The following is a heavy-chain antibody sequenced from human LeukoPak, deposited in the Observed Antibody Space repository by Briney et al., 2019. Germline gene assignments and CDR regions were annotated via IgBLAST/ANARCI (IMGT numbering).Heavy chain of an antibody. CDR1: GVTFRMYA. Sequence: GSLRLSCTASGVTFRMYAMSWVRQAPGKGLESVASIIYDGRHTYYAASVKGRFTISRDNSQNTLYLQMNSLRAEDTALYYCAKDGLSYDGSTHVYYFQSLGQGTLVTVSS. V-gene: IGHV3-23*01. D-gene: IGHD3-22*01. CDR3: AKDGLSYDGSTHVYYFQS. CDR2: IIYDGRHT. J-gene: IGHJ4*02.